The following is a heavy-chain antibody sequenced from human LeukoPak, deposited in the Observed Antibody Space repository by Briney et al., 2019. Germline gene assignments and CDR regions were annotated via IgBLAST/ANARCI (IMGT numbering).Heavy chain of an antibody. Sequence: GGSLRLSCAASGFTVSSNYMSWVRQAPGKGLEWVSAISGSGGSTYYADSVKGRFTISRDNSKNTLYLQMNSLRAEDTAVYYCAKSLWFGEEIRDYWGQGTLVTVSS. D-gene: IGHD3-10*01. V-gene: IGHV3-23*01. J-gene: IGHJ4*02. CDR3: AKSLWFGEEIRDY. CDR1: GFTVSSNY. CDR2: ISGSGGST.